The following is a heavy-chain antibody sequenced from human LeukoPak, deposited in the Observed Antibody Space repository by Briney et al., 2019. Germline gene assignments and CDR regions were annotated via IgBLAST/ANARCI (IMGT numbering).Heavy chain of an antibody. J-gene: IGHJ4*02. CDR3: ARAAGCSGGSCYPYVPTHQSYFDY. V-gene: IGHV1-69*05. D-gene: IGHD2-15*01. Sequence: ASVKVSCKASGGTFSSYAISWVRQAPGQGLEWMGGIIPIFGTANYAQKFQGRVTITTDESTSTAYMELSSLRSEDTAVYYCARAAGCSGGSCYPYVPTHQSYFDYWGQGTLVTVSS. CDR2: IIPIFGTA. CDR1: GGTFSSYA.